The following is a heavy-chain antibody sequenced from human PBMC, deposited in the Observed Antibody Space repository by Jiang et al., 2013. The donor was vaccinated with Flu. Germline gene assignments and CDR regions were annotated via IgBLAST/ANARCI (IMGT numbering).Heavy chain of an antibody. CDR2: ISYDGSNK. J-gene: IGHJ6*02. D-gene: IGHD6-19*01. CDR3: AKDTDEQWLWGYYYYYGMDV. V-gene: IGHV3-30*18. CDR1: GFTFSSYG. Sequence: VQLVESGGGVVQPGRSLRLSCAASGFTFSSYGMHWVRQAPGKGLEWVAVISYDGSNKYYADSVKGRFTISRDNSKNTLYLQMNSLRAEDTAVYYCAKDTDEQWLWGYYYYYGMDVVGPRDHGHRLL.